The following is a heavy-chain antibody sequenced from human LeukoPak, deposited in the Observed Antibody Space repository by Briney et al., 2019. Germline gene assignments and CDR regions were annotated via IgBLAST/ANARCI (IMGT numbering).Heavy chain of an antibody. CDR3: ARGSGRAYCGGDCKKTWFDP. CDR2: INHSGST. J-gene: IGHJ5*02. CDR1: GGSFSGYY. Sequence: SETLSLTCVVYGGSFSGYYWSWIRQPPGKGLEWIGEINHSGSTNYNPSLKSRVTISVDTSKNQFSLKLSSVTAADTAVYYCARGSGRAYCGGDCKKTWFDPWGQGTLVTVSS. D-gene: IGHD2-21*02. V-gene: IGHV4-34*01.